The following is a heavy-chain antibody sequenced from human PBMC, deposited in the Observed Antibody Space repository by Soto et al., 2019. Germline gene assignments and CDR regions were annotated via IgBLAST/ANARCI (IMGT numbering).Heavy chain of an antibody. CDR3: AKDYGYQGSMDV. V-gene: IGHV3-9*01. CDR2: ISWNSGSI. D-gene: IGHD5-18*01. Sequence: SGGGLVQPGRSLRLSCAASGFTFDDYAMHWVRQAPGKGLEWVSGISWNSGSIGYADSVKGRFTISRDNAKNSLYLQMNSLRAEDTALYYCAKDYGYQGSMDVWGQGTTVTVSS. J-gene: IGHJ6*02. CDR1: GFTFDDYA.